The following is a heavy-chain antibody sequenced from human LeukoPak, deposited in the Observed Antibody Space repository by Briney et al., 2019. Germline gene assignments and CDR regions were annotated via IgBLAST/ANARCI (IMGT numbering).Heavy chain of an antibody. CDR3: ATWGEEATISYGMDV. CDR1: GFTFYSYA. D-gene: IGHD5-24*01. Sequence: SGGSLRLSCSASGFTFYSYAMIWLPQAPGKGLEGVSAISGSGGSTYYADSVKGRFTISRDNSKNTLYLQMNSLRAEDTAVYYCATWGEEATISYGMDVWRQGTTVSVFS. J-gene: IGHJ6*02. CDR2: ISGSGGST. V-gene: IGHV3-23*01.